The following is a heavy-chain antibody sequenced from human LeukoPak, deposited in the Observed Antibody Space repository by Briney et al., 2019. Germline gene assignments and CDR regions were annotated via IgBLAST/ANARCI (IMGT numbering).Heavy chain of an antibody. CDR2: ISGSGGST. D-gene: IGHD3-3*01. J-gene: IGHJ6*03. CDR3: AKEGNDFWSGYYPYMDV. CDR1: GFTFSSYA. Sequence: GESLRLSCAASGFTFSSYAMSWVRQAPGKGLEWVSAISGSGGSTYYADSVKGRFTISRDNSKNTLYLQMNSLRAEDTAVYYCAKEGNDFWSGYYPYMDVWGKGTTVTVSS. V-gene: IGHV3-23*01.